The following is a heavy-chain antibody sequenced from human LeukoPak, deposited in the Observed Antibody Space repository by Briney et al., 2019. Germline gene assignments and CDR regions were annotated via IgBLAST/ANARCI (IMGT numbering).Heavy chain of an antibody. CDR1: GGSISSGSYY. CDR3: ARATWELLGERFDY. Sequence: SETLSLTCTVSGGSISSGSYYWSWIRQPAGKELEWIGRIYTSGSTNYNPSLKSRVTISVDTSKNQFSLKLSSVTAADTAVYYCARATWELLGERFDYWGQGTLVTVSS. V-gene: IGHV4-61*02. CDR2: IYTSGST. D-gene: IGHD1-26*01. J-gene: IGHJ4*02.